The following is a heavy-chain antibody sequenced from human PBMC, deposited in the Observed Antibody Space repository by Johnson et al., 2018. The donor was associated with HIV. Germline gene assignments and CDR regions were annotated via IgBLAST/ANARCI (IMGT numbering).Heavy chain of an antibody. Sequence: QVQLVESGGGVVQPGRSLRLSCAASGFTFSDYYMSWIRQSPGTGLEWVSYISSSGRTIYYADSVKGRFTISRDNSKHTLYLQMNSLRAEDTAVYYCARERVAAAGYDAFDIWGQGTMVTVSS. J-gene: IGHJ3*02. D-gene: IGHD6-13*01. CDR1: GFTFSDYY. CDR3: ARERVAAAGYDAFDI. V-gene: IGHV3-11*01. CDR2: ISSSGRTI.